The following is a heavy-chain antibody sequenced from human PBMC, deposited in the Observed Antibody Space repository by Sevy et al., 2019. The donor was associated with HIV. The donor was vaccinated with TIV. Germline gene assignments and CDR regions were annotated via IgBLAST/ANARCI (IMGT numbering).Heavy chain of an antibody. CDR3: AIEKGVGFGDDWFDP. V-gene: IGHV4-59*01. J-gene: IGHJ5*02. D-gene: IGHD3-10*01. CDR1: GVSISEYN. Sequence: SETLSLTCTVSGVSISEYNWNWIRQPPGKGLEWIGDIYPSGTTNYSPSLKSRVTISLDTSKNQFSLKLSSVTAADTAVYYCAIEKGVGFGDDWFDPWGQGTLVTVSS. CDR2: IYPSGTT.